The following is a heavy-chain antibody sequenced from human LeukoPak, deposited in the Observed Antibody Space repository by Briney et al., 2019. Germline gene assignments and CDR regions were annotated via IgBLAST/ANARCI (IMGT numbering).Heavy chain of an antibody. D-gene: IGHD1-26*01. CDR2: IYYTGRT. CDR1: VGSISTSY. Sequence: SESLSLTPTLSVGSISTSYWSWIRQPPGKGLEWSGHIYYTGRTNYNPYLQSRVTMSVDTSSNQSPLKLTSVTAATTAVYYWAKTPTTRAFARFDYGAQGTLVTVSS. CDR3: AKTPTTRAFARFDY. V-gene: IGHV4-59*01. J-gene: IGHJ4*02.